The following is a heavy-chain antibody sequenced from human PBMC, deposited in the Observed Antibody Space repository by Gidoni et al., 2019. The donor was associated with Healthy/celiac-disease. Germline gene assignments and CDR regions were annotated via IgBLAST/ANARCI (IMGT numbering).Heavy chain of an antibody. J-gene: IGHJ3*02. CDR1: GFTFSRYS. Sequence: EVQLVESGGGLVQPGGSLGPSCAASGFTFSRYSMNGVLQAPGKGLEWVSYISRSRSTIYDADSVKGRFTISRDNAKNALYLQMNSLRDEDTAVYYCASLGDCSGGSCGAFDIWGQGTMVTVSS. CDR2: ISRSRSTI. D-gene: IGHD2-15*01. CDR3: ASLGDCSGGSCGAFDI. V-gene: IGHV3-48*02.